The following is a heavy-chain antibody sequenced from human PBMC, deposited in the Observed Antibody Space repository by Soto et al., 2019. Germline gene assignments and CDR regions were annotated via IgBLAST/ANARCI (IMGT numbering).Heavy chain of an antibody. CDR2: IIPIFGTA. J-gene: IGHJ4*02. V-gene: IGHV1-69*13. Sequence: SVKVSCMASGVTFSRYAISWVRQARGQGLEWMGGIIPIFGTANYAQKFQGRVTITADESTSTAYMELSSLRSEDTAVYYCARAVTAMVLWTDFDYWGQGTLVTVSS. CDR1: GVTFSRYA. CDR3: ARAVTAMVLWTDFDY. D-gene: IGHD5-18*01.